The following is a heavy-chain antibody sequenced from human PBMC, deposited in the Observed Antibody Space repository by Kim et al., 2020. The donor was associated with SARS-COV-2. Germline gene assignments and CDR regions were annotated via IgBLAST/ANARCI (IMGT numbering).Heavy chain of an antibody. CDR1: GFTFSSYG. D-gene: IGHD6-13*01. CDR3: ARDQGIQTEYFLH. V-gene: IGHV3-33*01. Sequence: GGSLRLSCAASGFTFSSYGMHWVRQAPGKGLEWVAGIWYDGSNKEYADSVQGRFTISRDNSKNTLYLQTNSLKTEDTAVYYCARDQGIQTEYFLHWGQGTLATVSS. J-gene: IGHJ1*01. CDR2: IWYDGSNK.